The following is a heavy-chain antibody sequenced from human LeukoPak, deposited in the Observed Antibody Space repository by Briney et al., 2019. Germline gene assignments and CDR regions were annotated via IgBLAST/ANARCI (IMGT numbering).Heavy chain of an antibody. D-gene: IGHD1-26*01. V-gene: IGHV4-59*01. CDR2: AYYSGST. J-gene: IGHJ4*02. Sequence: SETLSLTCTVSGGSISRYYWSWIRQPPGKGLEWIGYAYYSGSTNYNPSLKSRVNISVDTSKNQFSLRMSSMTAADTAVYYCARVVKIVGATSYYFDYWGQGTLVTVSS. CDR1: GGSISRYY. CDR3: ARVVKIVGATSYYFDY.